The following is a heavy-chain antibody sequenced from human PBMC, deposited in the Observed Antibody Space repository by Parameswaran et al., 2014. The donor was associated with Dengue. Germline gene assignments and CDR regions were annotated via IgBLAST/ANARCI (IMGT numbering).Heavy chain of an antibody. J-gene: IGHJ4*02. D-gene: IGHD5-12*01. CDR2: IYYSGST. Sequence: PGKGLEWIGSIYYSGSTYYNPSLKSRVTISVDTSKNQFSLKLSSVTAADTAVYYCARVPAMVARRFDYWGQGTLVTVSS. CDR3: ARVPAMVARRFDY. V-gene: IGHV4-39*01.